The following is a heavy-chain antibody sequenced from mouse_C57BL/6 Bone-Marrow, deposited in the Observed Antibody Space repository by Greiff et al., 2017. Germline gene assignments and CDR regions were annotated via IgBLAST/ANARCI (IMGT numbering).Heavy chain of an antibody. J-gene: IGHJ1*03. CDR3: ARMGLRWYFDV. Sequence: QVQLQQSGAELVRPGTSVKVSCKASGYAFTNYLIEWVKQRPGQGLEWIGVINPGSGGTNYNEKFKGKATLTADKSSSTAYMQLSSLTSEDSAVYFCARMGLRWYFDVWGTGTTVTVSS. CDR1: GYAFTNYL. V-gene: IGHV1-54*01. D-gene: IGHD2-4*01. CDR2: INPGSGGT.